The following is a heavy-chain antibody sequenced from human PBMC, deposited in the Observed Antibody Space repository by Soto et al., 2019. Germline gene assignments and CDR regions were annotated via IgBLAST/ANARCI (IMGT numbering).Heavy chain of an antibody. CDR3: ARDNLGTETTAWLDP. CDR1: GYTFTNYG. J-gene: IGHJ5*02. CDR2: ISAYNGDT. V-gene: IGHV1-18*04. Sequence: VQLAQSGAEVKKPGASVRVSCKASGYTFTNYGISWLRQAPGQGLEWLGWISAYNGDTNFAHKVQGRVTLTTDTSTNTAYMELWSLTSGDTAMYYCARDNLGTETTAWLDPWGHGTLVTVSS. D-gene: IGHD1-1*01.